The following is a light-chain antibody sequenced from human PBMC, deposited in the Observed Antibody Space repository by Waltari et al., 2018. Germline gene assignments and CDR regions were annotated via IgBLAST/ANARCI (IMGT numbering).Light chain of an antibody. J-gene: IGLJ1*01. Sequence: QSALTQPPSVSGSPGQSVTISCTGTSSDVGAYNYVSWYQQHPGKAPKLMIYDVSKRPSAVPDRFSGSKSGNTASLTISGLQGEDEADYYCCSYAGSYTYVFGTGTKVTVL. CDR2: DVS. V-gene: IGLV2-11*01. CDR3: CSYAGSYTYV. CDR1: SSDVGAYNY.